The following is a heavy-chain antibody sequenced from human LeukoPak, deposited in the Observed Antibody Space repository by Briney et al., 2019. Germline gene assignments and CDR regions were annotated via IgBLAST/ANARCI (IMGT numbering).Heavy chain of an antibody. CDR3: ARDSSMLRGPLVIYYFDF. CDR1: GFTLSSYA. D-gene: IGHD3-10*01. Sequence: QSGGSLRLSCAASGFTLSSYAMSWVRQAPGKGLEWVSATSSSDAGTYYAESVKGRFTISRDNSKNTLYLQMNSLRVEDTAVYYCARDSSMLRGPLVIYYFDFWGQGTLVTVSS. J-gene: IGHJ4*02. CDR2: TSSSDAGT. V-gene: IGHV3-23*01.